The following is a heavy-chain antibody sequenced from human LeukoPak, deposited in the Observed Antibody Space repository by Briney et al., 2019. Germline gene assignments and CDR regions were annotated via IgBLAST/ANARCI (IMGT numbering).Heavy chain of an antibody. CDR3: ARVSGSYLFAWFDP. J-gene: IGHJ5*02. Sequence: ASVKVSCKASGYTFTSYGISWVRQAPGQGLERMGWISAYNGNTNYAQKLQGRVTMTTDTSTSTAYMELRSLRSDDTAVYYCARVSGSYLFAWFDPWGQGTLVTVSS. V-gene: IGHV1-18*01. D-gene: IGHD1-26*01. CDR1: GYTFTSYG. CDR2: ISAYNGNT.